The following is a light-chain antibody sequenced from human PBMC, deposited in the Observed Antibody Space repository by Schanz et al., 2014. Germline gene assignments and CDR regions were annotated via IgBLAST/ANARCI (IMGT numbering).Light chain of an antibody. CDR1: QGVSSN. CDR3: QQFGSSPFT. CDR2: GAS. V-gene: IGKV3-20*01. J-gene: IGKJ3*01. Sequence: EIVLTQSPGTLSLSPGERATLSCRASQGVSSNLAWYQQKPGQAPRLLIYGASSRATGTPDRFSGSGSGTDFTLTISSLEPEDFAVYYCQQFGSSPFTFGPGTKVDIK.